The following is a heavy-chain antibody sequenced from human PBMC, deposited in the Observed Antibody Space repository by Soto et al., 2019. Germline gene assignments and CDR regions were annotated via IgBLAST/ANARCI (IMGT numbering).Heavy chain of an antibody. Sequence: EVPLVESGGGLVQPGGSLRLSCAGSGFTFGNYWMHWVRQDPVKGLVWVSRISSDGSTTTTYADSVKGRFTISRDNARNTLWLQMNSLTVDDTAVYYCTRSLGSGRGSYGMDVWGQGTTVTVSS. CDR1: GFTFGNYW. V-gene: IGHV3-74*01. CDR2: ISSDGSTT. D-gene: IGHD3-10*01. CDR3: TRSLGSGRGSYGMDV. J-gene: IGHJ6*02.